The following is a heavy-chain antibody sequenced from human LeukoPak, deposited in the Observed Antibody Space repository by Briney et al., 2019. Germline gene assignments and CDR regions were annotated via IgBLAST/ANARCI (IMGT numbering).Heavy chain of an antibody. J-gene: IGHJ4*02. CDR2: IYYSGST. CDR3: ARREVVVAATHFDY. D-gene: IGHD2-15*01. V-gene: IGHV4-39*01. Sequence: SETLSLTCTVSGGSISSSSYYWGWIRQPPGKGLEWIGSIYYSGSTYYNPSLKSRVTISVDTSKNQFSLKLSSVTAADTAVYYCARREVVVAATHFDYWGQGNLVTVSS. CDR1: GGSISSSSYY.